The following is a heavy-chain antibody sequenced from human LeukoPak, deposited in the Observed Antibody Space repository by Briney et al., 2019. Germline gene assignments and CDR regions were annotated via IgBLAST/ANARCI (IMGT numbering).Heavy chain of an antibody. CDR2: IYHSGST. J-gene: IGHJ6*02. CDR1: GGSISSGGYS. V-gene: IGHV4-30-2*01. Sequence: PSQTLSLTCAVSGGSISSGGYSWSWIRQPPGKGLEWIGYIYHSGSTYYNPSLKSRVTISVDRSKNQSSLKLSSVTAADTAVYYCARDRLHYGMDVWGQGTTVTVSS. CDR3: ARDRLHYGMDV.